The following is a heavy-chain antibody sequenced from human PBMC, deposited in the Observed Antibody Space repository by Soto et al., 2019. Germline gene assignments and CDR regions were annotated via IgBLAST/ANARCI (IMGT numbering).Heavy chain of an antibody. CDR2: ISYDGSNK. CDR3: AKVPSPGPHDAFDI. V-gene: IGHV3-30*18. Sequence: XGSLILSWASSGFTCSSYGMHLVLQAPGKGLEWVAVISYDGSNKYYADSVKGRFTISRDNSKNTLYLQMNSLRAEDTAVYYCAKVPSPGPHDAFDIWGQGTMVTVSS. CDR1: GFTCSSYG. J-gene: IGHJ3*02.